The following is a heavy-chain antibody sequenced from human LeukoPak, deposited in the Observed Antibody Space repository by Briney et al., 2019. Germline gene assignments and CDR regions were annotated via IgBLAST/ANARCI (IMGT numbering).Heavy chain of an antibody. J-gene: IGHJ4*02. V-gene: IGHV3-74*01. Sequence: GGSLRLSCAASGFTFSSYWIHWVRQVPGKGLVWVSRIKDGGTTTDYADSAKGRFTISRDDAKNTLCLQMNSLRAEDTAVYYCTTIRPGYWGQGTLVTVSP. CDR2: IKDGGTTT. CDR1: GFTFSSYW. CDR3: TTIRPGY. D-gene: IGHD5-12*01.